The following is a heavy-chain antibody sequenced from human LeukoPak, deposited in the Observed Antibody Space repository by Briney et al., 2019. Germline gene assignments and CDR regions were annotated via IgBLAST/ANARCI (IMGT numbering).Heavy chain of an antibody. V-gene: IGHV3-21*01. CDR1: GFTFSSYS. J-gene: IGHJ4*02. Sequence: GGSLRLSCAASGFTFSSYSMNWVRQAPGKGLEWVSSIRSSSSYIYYADSVKGRFTISRDNAKNSLYLQMYSLRAEDTDVYYCARDLKCSGGSCYGAGEYYFDYWGQGTLVTVSS. D-gene: IGHD2-15*01. CDR3: ARDLKCSGGSCYGAGEYYFDY. CDR2: IRSSSSYI.